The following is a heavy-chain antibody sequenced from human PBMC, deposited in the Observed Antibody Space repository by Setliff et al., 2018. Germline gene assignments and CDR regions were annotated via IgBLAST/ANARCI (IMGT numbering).Heavy chain of an antibody. CDR3: ARDFGDYRIGHGFDI. J-gene: IGHJ3*02. V-gene: IGHV4-39*07. D-gene: IGHD4-17*01. CDR1: GGSISSSSYY. CDR2: IYYSGST. Sequence: PSETLSLTCTVPGGSISSSSYYWGWIRQPPGKGLEWIGSIYYSGSTYYNPSLKSRVTISVDTSKNQFSLKLSSVTAADTAVYYCARDFGDYRIGHGFDIWGQGTEVTVSS.